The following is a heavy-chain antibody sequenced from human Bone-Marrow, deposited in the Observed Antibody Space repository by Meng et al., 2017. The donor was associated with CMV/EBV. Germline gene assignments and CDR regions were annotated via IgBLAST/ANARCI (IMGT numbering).Heavy chain of an antibody. D-gene: IGHD3-22*01. Sequence: SETLSLTCAVYGGSFSGYYWSWIRQPPGKGLEWIGEINHSGSSNYNPSLKSRVTISVDTSKTQFSLKLSSVTAADTAVYYCARGRSRFRDYYDSSGYKRDYYFDYWGQGTLVTVSS. CDR1: GGSFSGYY. V-gene: IGHV4-34*01. CDR3: ARGRSRFRDYYDSSGYKRDYYFDY. CDR2: INHSGSS. J-gene: IGHJ4*02.